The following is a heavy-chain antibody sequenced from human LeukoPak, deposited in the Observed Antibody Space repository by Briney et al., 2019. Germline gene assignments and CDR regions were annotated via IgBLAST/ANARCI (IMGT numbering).Heavy chain of an antibody. Sequence: PSETLSLTCAVYGGSFSGYYWSWIRQPPGKGLEWIGKINHSGSTNYNPSLKSRVTISVDTSKNQFSLKLSSVTAADTAVYYCASYAKDIVVLPAASIYWYFDLWGRGTLVTVSS. CDR2: INHSGST. V-gene: IGHV4-34*01. CDR3: ASYAKDIVVLPAASIYWYFDL. D-gene: IGHD2-2*01. J-gene: IGHJ2*01. CDR1: GGSFSGYY.